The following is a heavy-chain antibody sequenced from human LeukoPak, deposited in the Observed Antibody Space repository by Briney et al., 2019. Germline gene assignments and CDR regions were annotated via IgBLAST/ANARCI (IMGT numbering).Heavy chain of an antibody. V-gene: IGHV3-21*01. Sequence: PGGSLRLSCVASGFTFSSCSMNWVRQAPGKGLEWVSSISRAGDYTYSEDSVKGRFTISRDNAKDSLYLQLNSLRAEDTAIYYCARDLMAVAETGFDYWGQGDLVSVSS. CDR2: ISRAGDYT. J-gene: IGHJ4*02. CDR1: GFTFSSCS. CDR3: ARDLMAVAETGFDY. D-gene: IGHD6-19*01.